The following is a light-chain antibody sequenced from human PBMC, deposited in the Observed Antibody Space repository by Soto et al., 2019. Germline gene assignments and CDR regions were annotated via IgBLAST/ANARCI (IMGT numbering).Light chain of an antibody. J-gene: IGKJ2*01. Sequence: EIVLTQSPGTLSLSPGERATLSCRASQSVRSTYLAWYQQKPGQAPRLLIYGASSRATGIPDRFSGSGSGTDFTLTITGLEPEDFAVFYGQQYGTSPGTFGQGTKLEIK. CDR3: QQYGTSPGT. CDR1: QSVRSTY. CDR2: GAS. V-gene: IGKV3-20*01.